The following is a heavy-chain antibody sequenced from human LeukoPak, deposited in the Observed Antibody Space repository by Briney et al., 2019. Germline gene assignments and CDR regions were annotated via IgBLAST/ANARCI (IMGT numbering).Heavy chain of an antibody. CDR2: IYSGGGT. D-gene: IGHD1-14*01. V-gene: IGHV3-53*01. Sequence: GGSLRLSCAVPGFNLTTSHMSWAPQAPGKGLEWVSFIYSGGGTDYAESVKGRFTISRDNSKNALYLQMNSLRCEDTAMFYCARLPYNWGQGTLVTVSS. CDR3: ARLPYN. J-gene: IGHJ4*02. CDR1: GFNLTTSH.